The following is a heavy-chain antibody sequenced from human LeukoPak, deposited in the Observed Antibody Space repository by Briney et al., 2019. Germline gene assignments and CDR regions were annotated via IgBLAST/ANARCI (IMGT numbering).Heavy chain of an antibody. V-gene: IGHV1-69*04. J-gene: IGHJ3*02. D-gene: IGHD5-12*01. Sequence: GASVKVSCKASGGTFSSYAISWVRQAPGQGLEWMGRIIPILGIANYAQKFQGRVTITADKSTSTAYMELSSLRSEDTAVYYCARAGMDIPKYDAFDIWGQGTMVTVSS. CDR2: IIPILGIA. CDR1: GGTFSSYA. CDR3: ARAGMDIPKYDAFDI.